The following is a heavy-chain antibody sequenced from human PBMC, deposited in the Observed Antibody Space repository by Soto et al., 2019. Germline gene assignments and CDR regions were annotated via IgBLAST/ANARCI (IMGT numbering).Heavy chain of an antibody. CDR2: IYYSGST. CDR3: TRHRGYGSGWLNGAPYSYYFDVDV. CDR1: GGSISSGGYY. Sequence: SETLSLTCTVSGGSISSGGYYWSWIRQHPGKGLEWIGYIYYSGSTYYNPSLKSRVTISVDTSKNQFSLQWSTLKASDTAMYYCTRHRGYGSGWLNGAPYSYYFDVDVWGHGTTVTVSS. V-gene: IGHV4-31*03. J-gene: IGHJ6*02. D-gene: IGHD6-19*01.